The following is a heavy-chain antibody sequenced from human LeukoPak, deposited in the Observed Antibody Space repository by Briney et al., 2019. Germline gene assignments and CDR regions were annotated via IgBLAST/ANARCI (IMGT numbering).Heavy chain of an antibody. D-gene: IGHD1-14*01. CDR1: GFTVITND. J-gene: IGHJ4*02. V-gene: IGHV3-53*01. Sequence: GGSLRLSCAASGFTVITNDMTWVRQAPGKGLEWVSVLYSDGNTKYADSGQGRFTISRDNSKNTLYLEMNSLSPDDTAVYYCARGVEPLAANTLAYWGQGTLVTVSS. CDR3: ARGVEPLAANTLAY. CDR2: LYSDGNT.